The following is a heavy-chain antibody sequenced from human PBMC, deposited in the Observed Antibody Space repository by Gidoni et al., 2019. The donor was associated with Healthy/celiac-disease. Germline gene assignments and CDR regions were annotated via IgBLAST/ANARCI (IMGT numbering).Heavy chain of an antibody. CDR1: GYSFTSYW. Sequence: EVQLVQSGAEVKQPGESLKISCQGSGYSFTSYWLGWVRQMPGKGLEWMGIIYSGDLDTKYSPSFQGQVTISADKSISTAYLQWSSLKASDTAMYYCARHGHEYSSSSGFDYWGQGTLVTVSS. J-gene: IGHJ4*02. CDR2: IYSGDLDT. D-gene: IGHD6-6*01. CDR3: ARHGHEYSSSSGFDY. V-gene: IGHV5-51*01.